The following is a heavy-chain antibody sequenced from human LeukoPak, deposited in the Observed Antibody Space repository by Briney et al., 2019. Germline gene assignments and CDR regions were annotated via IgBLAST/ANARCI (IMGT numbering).Heavy chain of an antibody. Sequence: GRFLRLSCAASGFIFDDYAMHWVREAPGKGLEWVSGISWNSNTIGYADSVKGRFTISRDNAKNSLYLQMNSLRAEDTALYYCAKDAGGYYYYYMGVWGKGTTVTISS. V-gene: IGHV3-9*01. CDR1: GFIFDDYA. CDR3: AKDAGGYYYYYMGV. J-gene: IGHJ6*03. CDR2: ISWNSNTI. D-gene: IGHD1-26*01.